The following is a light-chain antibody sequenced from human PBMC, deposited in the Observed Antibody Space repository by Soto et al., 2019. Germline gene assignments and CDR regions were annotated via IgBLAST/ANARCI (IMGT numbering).Light chain of an antibody. CDR1: QSFSSNY. CDR3: QQRSNWPWT. CDR2: DAS. Sequence: EIVMTQSPATLSVSPGERATLSCRASQSFSSNYLAWYQQKLGQAPRLLIYDASNRATGIPARFSGSGSGTDFTLTISSLEPEDFAVYYCQQRSNWPWTFGQGTKVDNK. J-gene: IGKJ1*01. V-gene: IGKV3D-20*02.